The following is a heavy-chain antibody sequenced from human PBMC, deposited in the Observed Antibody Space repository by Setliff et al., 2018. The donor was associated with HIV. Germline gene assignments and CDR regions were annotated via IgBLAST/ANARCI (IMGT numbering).Heavy chain of an antibody. CDR3: AREGITMVRVVEVAFDI. Sequence: SETLSLTCTVSGGSISSGGYYWNWIRQHPGKGLEWIGYIYYTGSTYYNPSLKSRVIISVDTSKNQFSLKVSSVTAADTAVYYCAREGITMVRVVEVAFDIWGQGTMVTVSS. CDR1: GGSISSGGYY. CDR2: IYYTGST. D-gene: IGHD3-10*01. V-gene: IGHV4-31*03. J-gene: IGHJ3*02.